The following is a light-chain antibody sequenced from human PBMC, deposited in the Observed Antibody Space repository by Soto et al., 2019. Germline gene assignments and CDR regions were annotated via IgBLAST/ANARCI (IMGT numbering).Light chain of an antibody. Sequence: QLVVTQSPSASASLGASVKFTCTLSSGHSSYAIAWHQQQPEKGPRYLMKVDSDGSHIKGDGIPDRFSGSSSGAERYLTISSLQSEDEADYYCQTWGTGTGVFGGGTKVTVL. CDR2: VDSDGSH. V-gene: IGLV4-69*01. CDR1: SGHSSYA. J-gene: IGLJ3*02. CDR3: QTWGTGTGV.